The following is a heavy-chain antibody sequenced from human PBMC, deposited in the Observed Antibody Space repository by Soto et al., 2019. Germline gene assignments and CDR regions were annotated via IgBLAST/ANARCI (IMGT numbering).Heavy chain of an antibody. CDR1: GGSISSGAYY. V-gene: IGHV4-31*03. D-gene: IGHD6-13*01. J-gene: IGHJ6*02. Sequence: QVQLQESGPGLVKPSQTLSLTCSVSGGSISSGAYYWTWIRQHPGKGLEWIGYIYYSGSIYYNPSLKRRVTISVDTSKNQFSLKLRSVTAADTAVYYCARDGRLVNYYYYGMDVWGQGTTVTVSS. CDR3: ARDGRLVNYYYYGMDV. CDR2: IYYSGSI.